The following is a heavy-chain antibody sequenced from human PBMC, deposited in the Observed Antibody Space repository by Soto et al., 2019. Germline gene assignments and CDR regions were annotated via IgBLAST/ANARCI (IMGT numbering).Heavy chain of an antibody. J-gene: IGHJ5*02. D-gene: IGHD3-10*01. V-gene: IGHV4-59*01. CDR1: GGSISSYY. CDR3: ASARGLYASGSYTPRWFDP. CDR2: IYYSGST. Sequence: SETLSLTCTVSGGSISSYYWSWIRQPPGKGLEWIGYIYYSGSTNYNPSLKSRVTISVDTSKNQFSLKLSSVTAADPAVYYCASARGLYASGSYTPRWFDPWGQGTLVTVPS.